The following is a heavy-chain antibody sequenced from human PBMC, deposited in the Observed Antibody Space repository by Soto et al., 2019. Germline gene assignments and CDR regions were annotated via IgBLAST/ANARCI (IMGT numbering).Heavy chain of an antibody. D-gene: IGHD3-10*01. CDR3: AREATRHGDYYGMDV. Sequence: QVQLQESGPGLVKPSQTLSLTCTVSGGSISSGGYYWSWIRQHPGKGLEWIGYIYYSGSTCYNPSLKSRVTISVDTSKNQFSLKLSSVTAADTAVYYCAREATRHGDYYGMDVWGQGTTVTVSS. J-gene: IGHJ6*02. V-gene: IGHV4-31*03. CDR1: GGSISSGGYY. CDR2: IYYSGST.